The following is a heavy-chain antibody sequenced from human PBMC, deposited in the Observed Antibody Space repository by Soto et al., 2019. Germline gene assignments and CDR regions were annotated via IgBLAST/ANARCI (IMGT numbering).Heavy chain of an antibody. Sequence: GGSLRLSCAASGFTFSSYPMNWVRQAPGKGLEWVSSISGSSANIYYADSVQGRFTISRDNAKNSLYLQMNSLRAEDTAVYYCTRDSGTYSYYFDSWGQGTLVTVSS. CDR2: ISGSSANI. D-gene: IGHD1-26*01. J-gene: IGHJ4*02. CDR3: TRDSGTYSYYFDS. V-gene: IGHV3-21*01. CDR1: GFTFSSYP.